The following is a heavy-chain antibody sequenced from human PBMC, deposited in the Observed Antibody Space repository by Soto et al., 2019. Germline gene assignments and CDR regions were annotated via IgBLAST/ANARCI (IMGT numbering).Heavy chain of an antibody. CDR3: ARASQEDYFDY. CDR1: GGTFSSYA. Sequence: QVQLVQSGAEVKKPGSSGKVSCKASGGTFSSYAISWGRQAPEQGLEWMGGIIPIFGTANYAQKFQGRVTITADESTSTAYMELSSLRSEDTAVYYCARASQEDYFDYWGQGTLVTVSS. CDR2: IIPIFGTA. V-gene: IGHV1-69*01. J-gene: IGHJ4*02.